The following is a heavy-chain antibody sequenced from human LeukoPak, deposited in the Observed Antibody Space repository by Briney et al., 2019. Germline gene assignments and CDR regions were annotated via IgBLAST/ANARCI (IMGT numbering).Heavy chain of an antibody. Sequence: GGSLRLSCLASGFIFSSYAVHWVRQAPGKRLEYVSAMSVITGRTFYADSVEGRFTISRDNSGNTLYLQMTSLRPEDTAVYYCVKPARGSGIQYGFDSWGQGTLVTVSS. CDR2: MSVITGRT. CDR3: VKPARGSGIQYGFDS. V-gene: IGHV3-64D*06. D-gene: IGHD3-10*01. J-gene: IGHJ4*02. CDR1: GFIFSSYA.